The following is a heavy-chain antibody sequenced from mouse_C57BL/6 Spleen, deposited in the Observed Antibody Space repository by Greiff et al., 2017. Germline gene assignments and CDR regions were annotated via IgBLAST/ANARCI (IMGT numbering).Heavy chain of an antibody. CDR1: GYTFTSYW. CDR3: ASSYDGYYVPFAY. Sequence: VQLQQPGAELVRPGSSVKLSCKASGYTFTSYWMHWVKQRPIQGLEWIGNIDPSDSETHYNQKFKDKATLTVDKSSSTAYMQLSSLTSEDSAVYYCASSYDGYYVPFAYWGQGTLVTVSA. CDR2: IDPSDSET. V-gene: IGHV1-52*01. J-gene: IGHJ3*01. D-gene: IGHD2-3*01.